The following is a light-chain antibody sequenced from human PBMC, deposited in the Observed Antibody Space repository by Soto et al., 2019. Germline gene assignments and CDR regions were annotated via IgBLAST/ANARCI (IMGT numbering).Light chain of an antibody. CDR2: AAS. V-gene: IGKV1-39*01. CDR1: QSISSY. J-gene: IGKJ1*01. CDR3: QQSYSTPRT. Sequence: DIQMTQSPSSLSASVGDRVTITCRANQSISSYLNWYQQKPEKAPKLLIYAASSLQNGVPPRFSGSGSGTDFTLTISSLQPEDFATYYYQQSYSTPRTFGQGTKVEIK.